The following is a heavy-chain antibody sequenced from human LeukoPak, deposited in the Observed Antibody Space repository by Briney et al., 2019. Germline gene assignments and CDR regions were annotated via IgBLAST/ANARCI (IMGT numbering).Heavy chain of an antibody. Sequence: GGSLRLSCSASGFTFSTYAMNWVRQAPGKGLEYVSAISLNGGSPYYANSVKGRFTISRDNSKNTLYLQMSSLRPEDTAVYYCVSGPTVVTTFFQHWGQGTLVTVSS. V-gene: IGHV3-64D*06. D-gene: IGHD4-23*01. J-gene: IGHJ1*01. CDR1: GFTFSTYA. CDR3: VSGPTVVTTFFQH. CDR2: ISLNGGSP.